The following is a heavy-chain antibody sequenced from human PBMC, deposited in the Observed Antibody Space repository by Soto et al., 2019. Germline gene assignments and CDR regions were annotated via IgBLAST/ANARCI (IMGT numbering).Heavy chain of an antibody. CDR2: IYYSGST. D-gene: IGHD3-3*01. CDR1: GGSISSYY. Sequence: QVQLQESGPGLVKPSETLSLTCTVSGGSISSYYWSWIRQPPGKGLEWIGYIYYSGSTNYNPSLKSRVTISVDTSKNQFSLKLSSVTAADTAVYYCARGVIDFWSGYYPQFQPDFDYWGQGTLVTVSS. CDR3: ARGVIDFWSGYYPQFQPDFDY. J-gene: IGHJ4*02. V-gene: IGHV4-59*01.